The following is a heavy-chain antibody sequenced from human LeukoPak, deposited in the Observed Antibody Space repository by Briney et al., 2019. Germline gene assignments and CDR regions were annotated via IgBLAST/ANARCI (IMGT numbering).Heavy chain of an antibody. Sequence: QPGGSLRLSCAASGFTFSSYGMHWVRQAPGKGLEWVAVIWYDGSNKYYADSVKGRFTISRDNSKNTLYLQMNSLRAEDTAVYYCARAARPSSGFDFWGQGTLVTVSS. V-gene: IGHV3-33*01. CDR3: ARAARPSSGFDF. J-gene: IGHJ4*02. CDR2: IWYDGSNK. CDR1: GFTFSSYG. D-gene: IGHD6-19*01.